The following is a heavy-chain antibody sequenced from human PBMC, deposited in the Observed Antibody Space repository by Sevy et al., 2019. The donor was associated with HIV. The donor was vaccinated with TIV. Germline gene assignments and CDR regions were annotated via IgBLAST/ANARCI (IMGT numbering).Heavy chain of an antibody. D-gene: IGHD3-10*01. CDR1: GYSITGNY. V-gene: IGHV1-2*02. Sequence: ASVKVSCKASGYSITGNYMHWVRQAPGQGLEWMGWMNPKSGETKHAQKFQGRVTMTRDTSTSTAYMELTSLRSDDTAVYYCAKDREWFGGCFDIWGQGTMVTVSS. CDR3: AKDREWFGGCFDI. CDR2: MNPKSGET. J-gene: IGHJ3*02.